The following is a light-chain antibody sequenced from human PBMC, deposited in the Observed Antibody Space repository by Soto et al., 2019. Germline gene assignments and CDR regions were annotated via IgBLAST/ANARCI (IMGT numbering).Light chain of an antibody. V-gene: IGLV2-14*01. Sequence: QSVLTQPASVSGSPGQSITISCTGTSSDVGGYNYVSWSQQHPGKAPQLMIYEVGNRPSGVSNRFSGSKSGNTASLTISGLQAEDEADYYCSSYTSSSTLLFGGGTKVTVL. CDR2: EVG. J-gene: IGLJ2*01. CDR1: SSDVGGYNY. CDR3: SSYTSSSTLL.